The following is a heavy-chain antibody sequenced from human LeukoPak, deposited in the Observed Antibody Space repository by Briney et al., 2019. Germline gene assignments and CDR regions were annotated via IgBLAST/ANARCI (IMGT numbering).Heavy chain of an antibody. CDR1: GGSVSSGRYF. V-gene: IGHV4-61*01. CDR2: IYYSRST. CDR3: ARDSTGTVFDY. Sequence: SETLSLTCTVSGGSVSSGRYFWTWIRQPPGKGLEWIGYIYYSRSTNYNPSLKSRVTISLDTSKNQFSLKLHTVAAADTAVYYCARDSTGTVFDYWGQGTLVTVSS. D-gene: IGHD1-1*01. J-gene: IGHJ4*02.